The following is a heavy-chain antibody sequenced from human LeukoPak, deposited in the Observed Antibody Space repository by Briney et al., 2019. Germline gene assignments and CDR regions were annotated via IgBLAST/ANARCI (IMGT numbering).Heavy chain of an antibody. J-gene: IGHJ4*02. CDR2: ISYDGSNT. CDR1: GFTFNSYA. V-gene: IGHV3-30-3*01. Sequence: GGSLRLSCAASGFTFNSYAIHWVRQAPGKGLEWVAVISYDGSNTYYADSVKGRFTVSRDDSKNTVYLQMNSLRGEDTAVYYCARDLTYSGSYRKFDYWGQGTLVTVSS. D-gene: IGHD1-26*01. CDR3: ARDLTYSGSYRKFDY.